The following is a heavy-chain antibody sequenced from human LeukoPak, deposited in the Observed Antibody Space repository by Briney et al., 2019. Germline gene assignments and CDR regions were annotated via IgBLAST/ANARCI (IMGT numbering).Heavy chain of an antibody. CDR3: ARSGIPNYDFWSGPFDY. J-gene: IGHJ4*02. Sequence: SVKVSCKASGGTFSSYAISWVRQAPGQGIEWMGRIIPIFGTANYAQKFQGRVTITTDESTSTAYMELSSLRSEDTAVYYCARSGIPNYDFWSGPFDYWGQGTLVTVSS. CDR1: GGTFSSYA. V-gene: IGHV1-69*05. CDR2: IIPIFGTA. D-gene: IGHD3-3*01.